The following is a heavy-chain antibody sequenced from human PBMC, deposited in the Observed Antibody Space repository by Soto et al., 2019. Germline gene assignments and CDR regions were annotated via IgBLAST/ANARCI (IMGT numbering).Heavy chain of an antibody. CDR2: ISYDGSNK. V-gene: IGHV3-30*18. D-gene: IGHD6-19*01. J-gene: IGHJ4*02. Sequence: GGSLRLSCAASGFTFSSYGMHWVRQAPGKGLEWVAVISYDGSNKYYADSVKGRFTISRDNSKNTLYLQMNSLRAEDTAVYYCAKDGLVAGYFDYWGQGTLVT. CDR3: AKDGLVAGYFDY. CDR1: GFTFSSYG.